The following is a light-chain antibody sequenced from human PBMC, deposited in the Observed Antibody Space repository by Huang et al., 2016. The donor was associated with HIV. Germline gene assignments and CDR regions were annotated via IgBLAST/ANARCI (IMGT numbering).Light chain of an antibody. Sequence: DVVMTQSPLSLPVTLGQPASISCRSSESLVYSDGNTYLNWFQQRPGQFPRRRIYMVSIRDAGVPDRFSGSGSGTNFTLKISRVEAEDVGIYYCMQGSHWPPTFGPGTKVDFK. CDR3: MQGSHWPPT. CDR1: ESLVYSDGNTY. J-gene: IGKJ3*01. V-gene: IGKV2-30*01. CDR2: MVS.